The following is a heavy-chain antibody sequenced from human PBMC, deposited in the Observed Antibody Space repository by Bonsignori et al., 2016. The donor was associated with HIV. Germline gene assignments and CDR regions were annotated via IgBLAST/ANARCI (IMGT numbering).Heavy chain of an antibody. Sequence: ASVKVSCKASGFNFTTSAVQWVRQARGQRLEWIGWIVVGSGNTNYAQKLQERVTITRDMSTSTAYMELSSLRSEDTAVYYCAAATYFYDSRDYDAFDIWGQGTMVTVSS. J-gene: IGHJ3*02. CDR2: IVVGSGNT. V-gene: IGHV1-58*01. CDR3: AAATYFYDSRDYDAFDI. CDR1: GFNFTTSA. D-gene: IGHD3-22*01.